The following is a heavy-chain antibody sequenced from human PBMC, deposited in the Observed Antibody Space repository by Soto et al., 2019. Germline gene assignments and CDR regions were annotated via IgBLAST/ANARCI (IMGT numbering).Heavy chain of an antibody. CDR1: GFTFSDHY. CDR2: TRNKANSYTT. V-gene: IGHV3-72*01. Sequence: EVQLVESGGGLVQPGGSLRLSCAVSGFTFSDHYMDWVRQAPGKGLEWVGRTRNKANSYTTEYAASVKGRFTISSDASKNSLYLQMNSLKTEDTAVYYCARAGRYWGQGTLVTVSS. J-gene: IGHJ4*02. CDR3: ARAGRY.